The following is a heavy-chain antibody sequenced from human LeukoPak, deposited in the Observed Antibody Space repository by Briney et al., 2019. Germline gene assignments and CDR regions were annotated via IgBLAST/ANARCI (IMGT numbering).Heavy chain of an antibody. CDR3: ARSILVVPVASHYNYGVDV. D-gene: IGHD2-2*01. J-gene: IGHJ6*02. CDR2: INAGNGNT. V-gene: IGHV1-3*01. Sequence: VSVKVSCTASGYTFAKYAIHWVRQAPGQRLEWMGWINAGNGNTRYSQKFQGGVTITRDTSASTAYMELSSLRSEDTAVYYCARSILVVPVASHYNYGVDVWGQGTTVTVSS. CDR1: GYTFAKYA.